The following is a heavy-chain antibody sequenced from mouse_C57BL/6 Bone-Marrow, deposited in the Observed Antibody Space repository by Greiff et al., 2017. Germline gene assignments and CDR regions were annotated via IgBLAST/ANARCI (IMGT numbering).Heavy chain of an antibody. CDR2: ISYSGST. Sequence: EVHLVESGPGLAKPSQTLSLTCSVTGYSITSDYWNWIRKFPGNKLEYMGYISYSGSTYYNPSLKSRISITRDTSKNQYYLQLNSVTTEDTATYYCARGVGMITTLYYYAMDYWGQGTSVTVSS. CDR3: ARGVGMITTLYYYAMDY. D-gene: IGHD2-4*01. J-gene: IGHJ4*01. V-gene: IGHV3-8*01. CDR1: GYSITSDY.